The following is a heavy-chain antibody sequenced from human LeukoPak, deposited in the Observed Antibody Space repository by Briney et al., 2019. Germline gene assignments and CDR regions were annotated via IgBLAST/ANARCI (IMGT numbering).Heavy chain of an antibody. D-gene: IGHD1-26*01. CDR2: ISGSDGAT. Sequence: GGSLRLSCAASGFIFSNYAMTWVRQAPGKGLEWVSTISGSDGATYYADSVKGRFTIFRDDSKNTLYLQMNSLRAEDTAVYYCARDPYSGSYGNYYYYFMDVWGKGTTVTISS. V-gene: IGHV3-23*01. CDR1: GFIFSNYA. J-gene: IGHJ6*03. CDR3: ARDPYSGSYGNYYYYFMDV.